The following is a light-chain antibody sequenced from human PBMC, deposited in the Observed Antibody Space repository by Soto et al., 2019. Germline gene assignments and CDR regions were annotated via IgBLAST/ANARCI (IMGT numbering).Light chain of an antibody. Sequence: DIQMTQSPSILSASAGDSVTITCRASQSISNWLAWYQQKPGKAPKLLIYDASTLESGVPSRFSGSGSGTEFTPTISSLQPDDFATYYCQQYHDYRTFGQGTKVDI. J-gene: IGKJ1*01. CDR3: QQYHDYRT. V-gene: IGKV1-5*01. CDR2: DAS. CDR1: QSISNW.